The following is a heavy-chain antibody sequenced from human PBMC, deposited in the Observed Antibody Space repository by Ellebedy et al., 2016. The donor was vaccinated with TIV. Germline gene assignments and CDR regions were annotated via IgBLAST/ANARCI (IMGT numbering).Heavy chain of an antibody. V-gene: IGHV3-7*01. CDR2: IKQDGIEK. J-gene: IGHJ4*02. Sequence: GESLKISXAASGFTFSSYWMSWVRQAPGKGLEWVANIKQDGIEKYYVDPVKGRFTISRDNAKNSLYLEMNSLRAEDTAVYYCARDRGSSWYVGHYWGQGTLVTVSS. D-gene: IGHD6-13*01. CDR1: GFTFSSYW. CDR3: ARDRGSSWYVGHY.